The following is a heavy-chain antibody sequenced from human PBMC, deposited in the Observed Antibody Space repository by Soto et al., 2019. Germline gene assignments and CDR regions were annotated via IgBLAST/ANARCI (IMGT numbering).Heavy chain of an antibody. V-gene: IGHV1-3*01. CDR1: GYTFTSYA. J-gene: IGHJ1*01. Sequence: ASVKVSCKASGYTFTSYAMHWVRQAPGQRLEWMGWINAGNGNTKYSQKFQGRVTITRDTSASTAYMELSSLRSEDTAVYYCARGLRFLEWLSNPAAEYFQHWGQGTLVTVSS. CDR2: INAGNGNT. CDR3: ARGLRFLEWLSNPAAEYFQH. D-gene: IGHD3-3*01.